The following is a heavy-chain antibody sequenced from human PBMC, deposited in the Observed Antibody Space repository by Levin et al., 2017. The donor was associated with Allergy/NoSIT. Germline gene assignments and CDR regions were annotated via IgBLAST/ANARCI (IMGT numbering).Heavy chain of an antibody. CDR1: EFTFSNYA. Sequence: SLKISCAASEFTFSNYAMHWVRQAPGKGLEWVGVISDDGSSEFYIDSVKGRFTISRDNAKNRLYLQMDSLRAEDTALYYCVREIAEEGTWGQGTLVIVSS. CDR2: ISDDGSSE. CDR3: VREIAEEGT. D-gene: IGHD1-1*01. J-gene: IGHJ4*02. V-gene: IGHV3-30-3*01.